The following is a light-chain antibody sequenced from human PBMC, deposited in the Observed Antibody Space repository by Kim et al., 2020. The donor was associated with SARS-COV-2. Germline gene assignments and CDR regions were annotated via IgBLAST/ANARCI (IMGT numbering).Light chain of an antibody. CDR3: QQLGT. CDR2: DAS. CDR1: QSISNY. Sequence: ATLSLSPGERATLSCRASQSISNYLAWYQQKPGQAPRLLIYDASNRATGIPARFSGSGSGTDFTLTISSLEPEDFALYFCQQLGTFGQGTKVEIK. J-gene: IGKJ1*01. V-gene: IGKV3-11*01.